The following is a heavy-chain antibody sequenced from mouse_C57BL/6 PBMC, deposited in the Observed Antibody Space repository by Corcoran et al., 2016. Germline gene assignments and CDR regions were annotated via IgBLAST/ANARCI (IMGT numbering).Heavy chain of an antibody. Sequence: QIQLVQSGPELKKPGETVKISCKASGYTFTTYGMSWVKQAPGKGLKWMGWINTYSGVPTYADDFKGRFAFSLETSASTAYLQINNLKNEDTATYFCAKTAQPMDYWGQGTSVTVSS. CDR2: INTYSGVP. J-gene: IGHJ4*01. D-gene: IGHD3-2*02. CDR3: AKTAQPMDY. V-gene: IGHV9-3*01. CDR1: GYTFTTYG.